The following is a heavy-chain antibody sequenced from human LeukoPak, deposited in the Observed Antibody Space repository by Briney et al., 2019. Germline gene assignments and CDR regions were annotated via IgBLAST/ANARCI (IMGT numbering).Heavy chain of an antibody. CDR2: IYYSGST. Sequence: SQTLSLTCTVSGGSISSGDYYWSWIRQPPGKGLEWIGYIYYSGSTYYNPSLKSRVTISVDTSKNQFSLKLSSVTAADTAVYYCARVTTTYYYYGMVVWGQGTTVTVSS. CDR3: ARVTTTYYYYGMVV. V-gene: IGHV4-30-4*01. D-gene: IGHD1-1*01. J-gene: IGHJ6*02. CDR1: GGSISSGDYY.